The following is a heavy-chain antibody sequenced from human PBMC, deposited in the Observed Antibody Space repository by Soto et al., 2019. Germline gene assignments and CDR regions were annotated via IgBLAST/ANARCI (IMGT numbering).Heavy chain of an antibody. CDR1: EFTFRAYS. CDR2: IYSGGST. Sequence: GGSLRLSCAASEFTFRAYSMHWVRQAPGKGLEWVSVIYSGGSTFYADSVRGRFTISRDNSKNTVNLQMNSLRAEDTAVYYCARDPWAADYWGQGTLVTVSS. V-gene: IGHV3-66*01. J-gene: IGHJ4*02. CDR3: ARDPWAADY. D-gene: IGHD3-16*01.